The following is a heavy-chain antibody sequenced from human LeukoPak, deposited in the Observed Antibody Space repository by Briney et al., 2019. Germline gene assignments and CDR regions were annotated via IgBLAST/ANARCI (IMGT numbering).Heavy chain of an antibody. CDR2: ISGSGGST. CDR3: AKRDVARYYDSSGPLRY. J-gene: IGHJ4*02. CDR1: GFTFSSYA. Sequence: GGSLRLSCAASGFTFSSYAMSWVRQAPGKGLEWVSAISGSGGSTYYADSVKGRFTISRDNSKNTLYLQMNSLRAEDTAVYYGAKRDVARYYDSSGPLRYWGQGTLVTVSS. D-gene: IGHD3-22*01. V-gene: IGHV3-23*01.